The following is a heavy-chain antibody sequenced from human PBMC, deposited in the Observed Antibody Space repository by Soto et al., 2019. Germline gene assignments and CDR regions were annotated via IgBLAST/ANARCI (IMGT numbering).Heavy chain of an antibody. V-gene: IGHV1-18*01. D-gene: IGHD2-2*01. CDR2: ISAYNGNT. Sequence: QVQLVQSGAEVKKPGASVKVSCKASGYTFTSYGISWVRQAPGQGLEWMGWISAYNGNTNYAQKLQGRVTMTTDTSTSTAYMELRSLRSDDTAVYYCARVKLGYCSSTSCYEHYYYYGMDVWGQGTTVTVSS. CDR1: GYTFTSYG. J-gene: IGHJ6*02. CDR3: ARVKLGYCSSTSCYEHYYYYGMDV.